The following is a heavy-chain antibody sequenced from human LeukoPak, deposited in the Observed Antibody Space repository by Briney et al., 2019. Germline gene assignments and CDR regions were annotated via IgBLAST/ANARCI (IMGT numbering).Heavy chain of an antibody. CDR1: GYTLTSYG. D-gene: IGHD3-3*01. Sequence: ASVKVSCKASGYTLTSYGISWVRQAPGQGLEWMGWISAYNGNTNYARKLQGRVTMTTDTSTSTAYMELRSLRSDDTAVYYCARGPITIFGVVIPFDYWGQGTLVTVSS. CDR3: ARGPITIFGVVIPFDY. CDR2: ISAYNGNT. J-gene: IGHJ4*02. V-gene: IGHV1-18*01.